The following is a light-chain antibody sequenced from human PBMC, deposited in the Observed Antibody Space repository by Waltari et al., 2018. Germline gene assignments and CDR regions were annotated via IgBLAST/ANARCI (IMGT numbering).Light chain of an antibody. CDR3: SSYTSSSTLWV. J-gene: IGLJ3*02. V-gene: IGLV2-14*01. Sequence: QSALTQPASVSGSPGQSITISCTGTSSDVGGYNYVSWYQQHPGKAPKLMISEVSNRPVWVSIRFSGSKSCNTSSLTISGLQAEDGADYYCSSYTSSSTLWVFGGGTKLTVL. CDR1: SSDVGGYNY. CDR2: EVS.